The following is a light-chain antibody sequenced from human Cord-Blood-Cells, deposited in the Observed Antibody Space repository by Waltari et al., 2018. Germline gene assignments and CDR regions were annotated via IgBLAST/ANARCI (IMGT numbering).Light chain of an antibody. CDR2: DVS. J-gene: IGLJ1*01. V-gene: IGLV2-14*01. CDR1: SSDVGGYNY. CDR3: SSYTSSSTPYV. Sequence: QSALTQPASVSGSPGQSITLPCTGPSSDVGGYNYVSWYQQHPGKAPKLMIYDVSNRPSGVSNRFSGSKSGNTASLTISGLQAEDEADYYCSSYTSSSTPYVFGTGTKVTVL.